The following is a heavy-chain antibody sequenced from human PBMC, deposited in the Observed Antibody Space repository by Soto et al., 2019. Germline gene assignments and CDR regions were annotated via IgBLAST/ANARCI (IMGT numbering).Heavy chain of an antibody. D-gene: IGHD3-10*01. CDR3: ARGPENIIINPASSLSYYLDS. Sequence: ASVKGSCKAAGYTFTSYAMNWVRQAPGQRLEWMGWINAGNGNTKYSQKFQGRVTITRDTSASTAYMELSSLRSEDTAVYYCARGPENIIINPASSLSYYLDSWRQGTRVTVSS. CDR1: GYTFTSYA. V-gene: IGHV1-3*01. CDR2: INAGNGNT. J-gene: IGHJ4*02.